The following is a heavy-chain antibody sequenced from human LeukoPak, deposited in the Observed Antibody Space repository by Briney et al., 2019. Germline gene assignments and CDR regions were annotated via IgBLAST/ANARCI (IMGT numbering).Heavy chain of an antibody. D-gene: IGHD4-17*01. V-gene: IGHV3-74*01. J-gene: IGHJ4*02. CDR3: ARGPPLYGDYVFDY. CDR1: GYTFSSYW. CDR2: INSDGSST. Sequence: GGSLRLSCAASGYTFSSYWMHWVRHAPGKGLVWVSRINSDGSSTSYADSVKGRFTISRDNAKNTLYLQMNSLRAEDTAVYYCARGPPLYGDYVFDYWGQGTLVTVSS.